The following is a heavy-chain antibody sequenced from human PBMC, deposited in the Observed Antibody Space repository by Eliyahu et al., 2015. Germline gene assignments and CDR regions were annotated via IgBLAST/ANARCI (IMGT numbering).Heavy chain of an antibody. V-gene: IGHV3-23*01. CDR3: AKVRTDYYGSAGDY. CDR1: GFTFSSYA. J-gene: IGHJ4*02. CDR2: ISGSGGST. D-gene: IGHD3-10*01. Sequence: AASGFTFSSYAMSWVRQAPGKGLEWVSAISGSGGSTYYADSVKGRFTISRDNSKNTLYLQMNSLRAEDTAIYYCAKVRTDYYGSAGDYWGQGTLVTVSS.